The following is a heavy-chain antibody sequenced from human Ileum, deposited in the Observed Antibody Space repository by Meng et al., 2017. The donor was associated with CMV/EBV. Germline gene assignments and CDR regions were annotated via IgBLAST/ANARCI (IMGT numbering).Heavy chain of an antibody. V-gene: IGHV3-11*01. D-gene: IGHD3-10*01. CDR2: ISSSGSTI. J-gene: IGHJ4*02. CDR1: GFTFSDYY. Sequence: GESLKISCAASGFTFSDYYMSWIRQAPGKGLEWVSYISSSGSTIYYADSVKGRFTISRDNAKNSLYLQMNSLRAEDTAVYYCARDRGYYYGSGNEFDYWGQGTLVTVSS. CDR3: ARDRGYYYGSGNEFDY.